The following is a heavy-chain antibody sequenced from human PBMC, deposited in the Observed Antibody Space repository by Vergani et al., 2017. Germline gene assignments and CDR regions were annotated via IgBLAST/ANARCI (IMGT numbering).Heavy chain of an antibody. D-gene: IGHD6-13*01. V-gene: IGHV4-59*01. CDR1: GGSISSYY. CDR2: IYYSGCT. CDR3: ARAAAGRDWYYYYYMDV. J-gene: IGHJ6*03. Sequence: VQLQESCPGLVKPSEPLSLTCTVSGGSISSYYWSWIPQPPGKGLEWIGYIYYSGCTNYNPTLKSRVTISVDTSKNQFSLKLSSVTAADTAVYYCARAAAGRDWYYYYYMDVWGKGP.